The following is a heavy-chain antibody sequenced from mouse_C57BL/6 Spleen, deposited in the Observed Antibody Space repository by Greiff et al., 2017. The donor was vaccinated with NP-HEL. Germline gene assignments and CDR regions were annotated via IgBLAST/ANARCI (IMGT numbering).Heavy chain of an antibody. J-gene: IGHJ3*01. CDR2: IRNKANGYTT. Sequence: DVKLVESGGGLVQPGGSLSLSCAASGFTFTDYYMSWVRQPPGKALEWLGFIRNKANGYTTEYSASVKGRFTISRDNSQSILYLQMNALRAEDSATYYCARSYDGYRGFAYWGQGTLVTVSA. CDR1: GFTFTDYY. V-gene: IGHV7-3*01. D-gene: IGHD2-3*01. CDR3: ARSYDGYRGFAY.